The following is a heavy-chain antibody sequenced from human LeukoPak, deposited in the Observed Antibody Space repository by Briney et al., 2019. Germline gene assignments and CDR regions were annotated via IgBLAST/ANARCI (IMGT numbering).Heavy chain of an antibody. V-gene: IGHV3-53*01. CDR1: GFIASSNY. CDR3: ATGGRSGVAFES. J-gene: IGHJ4*02. D-gene: IGHD2-15*01. Sequence: GGSLRLSCTASGFIASSNYMSWVRQAPGKGLEWVSLIYSGGSTYYADSVMGRSTISRDKSNNALYLQMNSLRAEDTAVYYCATGGRSGVAFESWGQGTLVTVSS. CDR2: IYSGGST.